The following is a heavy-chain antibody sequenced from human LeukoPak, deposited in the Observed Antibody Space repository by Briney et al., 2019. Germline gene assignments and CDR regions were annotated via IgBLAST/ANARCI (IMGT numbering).Heavy chain of an antibody. V-gene: IGHV4-39*01. CDR2: VYYTGTT. CDR1: GASIRISNYY. J-gene: IGHJ4*02. D-gene: IGHD3-10*01. CDR3: ARHSNYASGSTAKGLFDY. Sequence: PSETLSLTCTVSGASIRISNYYWGWICQPPGKGLEWIASVYYTGTTYYNPSLKSRVTIFVETSKNQVSLRLSSVTAADTAVYYCARHSNYASGSTAKGLFDYWGQGTLVSVSS.